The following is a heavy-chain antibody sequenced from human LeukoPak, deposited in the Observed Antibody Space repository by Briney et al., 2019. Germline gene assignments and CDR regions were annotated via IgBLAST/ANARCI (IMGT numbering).Heavy chain of an antibody. CDR1: GYTFTGYY. Sequence: ASVTVSCKASGYTFTGYYMHWVRQATGQGLEWMGWMNPNSGNTGYAQKFQGRVTITRDTSASTAYMELRSLRSEDTAGYYCARAGICTSCYVVGPIDWGQGPLVSVSS. CDR3: ARAGICTSCYVVGPID. V-gene: IGHV1-8*03. D-gene: IGHD2-2*01. CDR2: MNPNSGNT. J-gene: IGHJ4*02.